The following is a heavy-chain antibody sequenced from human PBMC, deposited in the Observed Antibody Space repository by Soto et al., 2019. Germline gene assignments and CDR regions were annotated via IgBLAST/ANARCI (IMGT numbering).Heavy chain of an antibody. V-gene: IGHV3-23*01. Sequence: GGSLRLSCAASGFTFSSYAMSWVRQAPGKGLEWVSAISGSGGSTYYADSVKGLFTISRDNSKNTLYLQMNSLRAEDTAVYYCAKDLAPDIVVVPGASGMDVWGQGTTVTVSS. CDR1: GFTFSSYA. J-gene: IGHJ6*02. CDR2: ISGSGGST. CDR3: AKDLAPDIVVVPGASGMDV. D-gene: IGHD2-2*01.